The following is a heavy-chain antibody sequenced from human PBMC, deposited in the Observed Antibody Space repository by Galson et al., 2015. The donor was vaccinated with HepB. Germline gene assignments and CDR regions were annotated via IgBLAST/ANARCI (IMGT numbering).Heavy chain of an antibody. CDR3: ARESSGGYYFDY. D-gene: IGHD6-19*01. J-gene: IGHJ4*02. CDR1: GFTFSDYF. V-gene: IGHV3-11*01. Sequence: SLRLSCAASGFTFSDYFMNWIRQTPGKGLEWVSYISPSSNSIYYADSVKGRFTISRDNARNSLYLRMNSLRAEDTAVYYCARESSGGYYFDYWGQGTLVTVSS. CDR2: ISPSSNSI.